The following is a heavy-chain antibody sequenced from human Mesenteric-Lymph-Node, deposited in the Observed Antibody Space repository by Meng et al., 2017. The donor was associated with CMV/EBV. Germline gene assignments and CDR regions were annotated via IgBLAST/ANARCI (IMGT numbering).Heavy chain of an antibody. CDR1: GYIFSSYG. CDR3: ASEYSSSSL. CDR2: INPNSGGT. V-gene: IGHV1-2*02. J-gene: IGHJ4*02. D-gene: IGHD6-13*01. Sequence: ASVKVSCKTSGYIFSSYGLSWVRQAPGQGLEWMGWINPNSGGTNYAQKFQGRVTMTRDTSISTAYMELSRLRSDDTAVYYCASEYSSSSLWGQGTLVTVSS.